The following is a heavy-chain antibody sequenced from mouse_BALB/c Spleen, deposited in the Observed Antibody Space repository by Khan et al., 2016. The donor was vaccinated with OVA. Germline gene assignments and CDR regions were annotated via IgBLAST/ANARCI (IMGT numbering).Heavy chain of an antibody. CDR1: GYSITSDYA. CDR2: ISYSGNN. D-gene: IGHD1-1*01. V-gene: IGHV3-2*02. CDR3: ARVYGGDFDY. Sequence: EVQLQESGPGLVKPSQSLSLTCTVTGYSITSDYAWNWIRQFPGNKLEWMGFISYSGNNNYNPTLKSRISITRDTTKNHFFLQLNSVTIEDTATYYCARVYGGDFDYWGQGTTLTVSS. J-gene: IGHJ2*01.